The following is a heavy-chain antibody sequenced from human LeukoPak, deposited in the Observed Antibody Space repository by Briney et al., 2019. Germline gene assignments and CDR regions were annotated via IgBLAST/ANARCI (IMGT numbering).Heavy chain of an antibody. J-gene: IGHJ4*02. CDR3: IPIGHSGVLDY. V-gene: IGHV3-15*01. Sequence: GGSLSLSCAASGFTFSNAWMSWVRQAPGKGLDWVGRTKSKTDGGTTDYAAPVKGRFTISRDDSRNTLYLQMNSLKTEDTAVYYCIPIGHSGVLDYWGQGTLVTVSS. CDR1: GFTFSNAW. D-gene: IGHD3-10*01. CDR2: TKSKTDGGTT.